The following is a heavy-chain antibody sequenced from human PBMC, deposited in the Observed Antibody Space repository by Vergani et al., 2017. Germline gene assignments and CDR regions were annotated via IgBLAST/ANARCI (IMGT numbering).Heavy chain of an antibody. CDR1: DYTFTNYG. CDR3: ARARAGRQWLAASGFYS. J-gene: IGHJ4*02. V-gene: IGHV1-18*01. D-gene: IGHD6-19*01. CDR2: ISAYNGDT. Sequence: QVQLVQSGAEVKKPGASVRVSCKASDYTFTNYGISWVRQAPGQGLEWMGWISAYNGDTNYAQKLHGRVTMTTDASTSTAYMELRSLRSDDTAVYYCARARAGRQWLAASGFYSWGQGTLVTVSS.